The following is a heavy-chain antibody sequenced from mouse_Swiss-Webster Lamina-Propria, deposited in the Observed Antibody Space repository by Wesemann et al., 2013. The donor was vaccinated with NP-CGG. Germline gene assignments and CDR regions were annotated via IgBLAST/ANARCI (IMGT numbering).Heavy chain of an antibody. CDR1: GYTFTDYA. Sequence: QVQLQQSGAELVRPGVSVKISCKGSGYTFTDYAMHWVKQSHAKSLEWIGVISTYYGDASYNQKFKGKATMTVDKSSSTAYMELARLTSEDSAIYYCARYAYGSSYFDYWGQGTTLTVSS. D-gene: IGHD1-1*01. CDR2: ISTYYGDA. V-gene: IGHV1S137*01. CDR3: ARYAYGSSYFDY. J-gene: IGHJ2*01.